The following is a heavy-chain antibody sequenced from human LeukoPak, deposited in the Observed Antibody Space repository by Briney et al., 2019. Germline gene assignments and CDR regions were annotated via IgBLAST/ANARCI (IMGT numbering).Heavy chain of an antibody. CDR3: AINYGSGSYSSFDY. CDR2: INHSGST. Sequence: SETLSLTCAVYGGSFSGYYWSWLRQPPGKGLEWLGEINHSGSTNYNPSLKSRVTISVDTSKNQFSLKLSSVTAADTAVYYCAINYGSGSYSSFDYWGQGTLVTVSS. J-gene: IGHJ4*02. D-gene: IGHD3-10*01. V-gene: IGHV4-34*01. CDR1: GGSFSGYY.